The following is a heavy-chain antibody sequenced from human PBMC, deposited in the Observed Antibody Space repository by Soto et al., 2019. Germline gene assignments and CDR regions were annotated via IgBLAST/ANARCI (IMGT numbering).Heavy chain of an antibody. D-gene: IGHD2-2*01. J-gene: IGHJ6*02. CDR2: TRSNGEYT. CDR3: AKDSRNVAVSAARVYGMDV. Sequence: GGSLGLCCAGSGFTFSYYAMTWVRQGPGKGLEWVSTTRSNGEYTYYGDSAKGRFTVSRDNSKNTLYLEMSSVRAEDTAVYYCAKDSRNVAVSAARVYGMDVWGQGTTVTVSS. V-gene: IGHV3-23*01. CDR1: GFTFSYYA.